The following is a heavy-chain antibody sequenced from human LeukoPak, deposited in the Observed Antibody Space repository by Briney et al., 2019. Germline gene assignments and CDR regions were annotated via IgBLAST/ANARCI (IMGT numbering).Heavy chain of an antibody. CDR1: GGSFSGYY. CDR2: INHSGST. D-gene: IGHD2-2*01. V-gene: IGHV4-34*01. J-gene: IGHJ5*02. Sequence: PSETLSLTCAVYGGSFSGYYWSLIRQPPGKGLEWIGEINHSGSTNYNPSLKSRVTISVDTSKNQFSLKLSSVTAADTAVYYCARGPICSSTSCPFDWFDPWGQGTLVTVSS. CDR3: ARGPICSSTSCPFDWFDP.